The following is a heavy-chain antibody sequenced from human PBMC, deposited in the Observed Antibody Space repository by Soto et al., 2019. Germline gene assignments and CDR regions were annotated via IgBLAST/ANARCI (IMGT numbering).Heavy chain of an antibody. CDR1: GFIFSSFT. CDR3: ARDNWALQPCVAY. CDR2: ISYDGSNK. D-gene: IGHD1-26*01. V-gene: IGHV3-30-3*01. J-gene: IGHJ4*02. Sequence: QVQLVESGGGVVQPGRSLRLSCAASGFIFSSFTLHWVRQAPGKGLEWVSVISYDGSNKSYGDSVKGRFTISRDNSKNPLYLQMNTLRADDTAVYYCARDNWALQPCVAYWGQGPLVTVS.